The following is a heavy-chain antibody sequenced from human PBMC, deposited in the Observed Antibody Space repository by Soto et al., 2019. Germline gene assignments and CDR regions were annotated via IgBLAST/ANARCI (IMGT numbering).Heavy chain of an antibody. CDR1: VFTFSSHA. V-gene: IGHV3-23*01. CDR3: AKVFDSYSSGRYGMDV. J-gene: IGHJ6*02. D-gene: IGHD6-19*01. Sequence: GSLRLSCAASVFTFSSHAMSWVRQAPGKGLEWVSTISSGGDNTYSADSVKGRFTISRDNSKNTLYLQMNSLRAEDTAVYYCAKVFDSYSSGRYGMDVWGQGTTVTVSS. CDR2: ISSGGDNT.